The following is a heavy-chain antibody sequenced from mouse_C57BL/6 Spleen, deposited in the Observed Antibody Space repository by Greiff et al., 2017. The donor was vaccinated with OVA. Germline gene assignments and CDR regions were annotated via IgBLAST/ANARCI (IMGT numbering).Heavy chain of an antibody. CDR1: GYTFTDYY. J-gene: IGHJ2*01. Sequence: VQLQQSGPELVKPGASVKISCKASGYTFTDYYMNWVKQSHGKSLEWIGDINPNNGGTSYNQKFKGKATLTVAKSSSTAYMELRSLTSEDSAVYYCVGPYYYGSSYVLFDYWGQGTTLTVSS. CDR3: VGPYYYGSSYVLFDY. V-gene: IGHV1-26*01. D-gene: IGHD1-1*01. CDR2: INPNNGGT.